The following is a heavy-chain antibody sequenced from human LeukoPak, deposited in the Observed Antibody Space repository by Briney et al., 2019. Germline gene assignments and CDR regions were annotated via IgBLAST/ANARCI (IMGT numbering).Heavy chain of an antibody. V-gene: IGHV1-24*01. J-gene: IGHJ6*02. CDR3: ATVREVFGSLTRNPRPYCYYYYGMDV. CDR2: FDPEDGET. D-gene: IGHD1-14*01. CDR1: GYTLTELS. Sequence: ASVKVSCTFSGYTLTELSMHWVRQAPGKGLEWMGGFDPEDGETIYAQKFQGRVTMTEDTSTDTAYMELSSLRSEDTAVYYCATVREVFGSLTRNPRPYCYYYYGMDVWGQGTTVTVSS.